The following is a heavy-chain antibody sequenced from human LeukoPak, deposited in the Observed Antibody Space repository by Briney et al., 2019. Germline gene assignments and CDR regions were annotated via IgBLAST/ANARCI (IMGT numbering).Heavy chain of an antibody. D-gene: IGHD3-22*01. CDR3: AKDQVPYYYDSSGYYSAFNY. Sequence: GGSLRLSCAASGFTFSSYGMHWVRQAPGKGLEWVAFIRYDGSNKYYADSVKGRFTISRDNSKNTLYLQMNSLRAEDTAVYYCAKDQVPYYYDSSGYYSAFNYWGQGTLVTVSS. J-gene: IGHJ4*02. V-gene: IGHV3-30*02. CDR1: GFTFSSYG. CDR2: IRYDGSNK.